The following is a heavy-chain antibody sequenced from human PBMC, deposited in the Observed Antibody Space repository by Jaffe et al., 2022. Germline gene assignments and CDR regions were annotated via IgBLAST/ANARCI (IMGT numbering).Heavy chain of an antibody. Sequence: EVQLVESGGGLVQPGRSLRLSCAASGFTFDDYAMHWVRQAPGKGLEWVSGISWNSGSIGYADSVKGRFTISRDNAKNSLYLQMNSLRAEDTALYYCAKDHYYYYGSGSYYTHFDYWGQGTLVTVSS. CDR2: ISWNSGSI. CDR1: GFTFDDYA. J-gene: IGHJ4*02. D-gene: IGHD3-10*01. V-gene: IGHV3-9*01. CDR3: AKDHYYYYGSGSYYTHFDY.